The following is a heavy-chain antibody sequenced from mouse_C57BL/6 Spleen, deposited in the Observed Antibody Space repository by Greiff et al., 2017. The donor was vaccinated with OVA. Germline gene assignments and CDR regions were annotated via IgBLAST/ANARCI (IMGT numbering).Heavy chain of an antibody. CDR1: GFTFSDYY. D-gene: IGHD2-2*01. CDR2: INYDGSST. Sequence: EVKLMESEGGLVQPGSSMKLSCTASGFTFSDYYMAWVRQVPEKGLEWVANINYDGSSTYYLDSLKSRFIISRDNAKNILYLQMSSLKSEDTATYYCARVDYGYDEAWFAYWGQGTLVTVSA. CDR3: ARVDYGYDEAWFAY. V-gene: IGHV5-16*01. J-gene: IGHJ3*01.